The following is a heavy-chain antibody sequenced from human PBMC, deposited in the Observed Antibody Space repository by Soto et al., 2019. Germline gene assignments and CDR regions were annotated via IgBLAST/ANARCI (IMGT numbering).Heavy chain of an antibody. CDR1: GFTFSSYG. V-gene: IGHV3-33*01. CDR3: ARGVVPAAAKKVYYYYYYMDV. Sequence: GGSLRLSCAASGFTFSSYGMHWVRQAPGKGLEWVAVIWYDGSNKYYADSVKGRFTISRDNSKNTLYLQMNSLRAEDTAVYYCARGVVPAAAKKVYYYYYYMDVWGKGTTVTVSS. J-gene: IGHJ6*03. D-gene: IGHD2-2*01. CDR2: IWYDGSNK.